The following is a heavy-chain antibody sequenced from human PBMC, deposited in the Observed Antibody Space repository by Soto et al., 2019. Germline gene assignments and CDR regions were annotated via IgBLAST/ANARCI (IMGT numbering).Heavy chain of an antibody. CDR3: ARFDYGDFRNWFDP. D-gene: IGHD4-17*01. J-gene: IGHJ5*02. CDR1: GGSISSGGYS. CDR2: IYFTGTT. Sequence: SETLSLTCTVSGGSISSGGYSWSWIRQYPGKGLEWIGYIYFTGTTYYSPSLKSRVTISVDTSKNQFSLKLSSVTAADTAVYYCARFDYGDFRNWFDPWGQGTLVTVS. V-gene: IGHV4-31*03.